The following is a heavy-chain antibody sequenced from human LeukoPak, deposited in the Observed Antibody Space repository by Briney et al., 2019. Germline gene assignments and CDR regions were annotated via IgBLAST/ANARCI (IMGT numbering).Heavy chain of an antibody. Sequence: ASVKVSCKASGYTFTSCGISWVRQAPGQGLEWMGWISAYNGNTNYAQKLQGRVTMTTDTSTSTAYMELRSLRSDDTAVYYCARDGYQLLLDAFDIWGQGTMVTVSS. CDR1: GYTFTSCG. CDR2: ISAYNGNT. CDR3: ARDGYQLLLDAFDI. D-gene: IGHD2-2*01. J-gene: IGHJ3*02. V-gene: IGHV1-18*04.